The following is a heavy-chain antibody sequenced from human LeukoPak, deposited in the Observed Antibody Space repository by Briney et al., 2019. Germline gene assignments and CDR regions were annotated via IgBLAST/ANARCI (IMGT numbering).Heavy chain of an antibody. CDR1: GYTFTSYG. Sequence: ASVRVSCKASGYTFTSYGISWVRQAPGQGLEWMGWISAYNGNTNYAQKLQGRVTMTTDTSTSTAYMELRSLRSDDTAVYYCARGRRGSYYPFFDYWGQGTLVTVSS. CDR3: ARGRRGSYYPFFDY. V-gene: IGHV1-18*01. CDR2: ISAYNGNT. D-gene: IGHD1-26*01. J-gene: IGHJ4*02.